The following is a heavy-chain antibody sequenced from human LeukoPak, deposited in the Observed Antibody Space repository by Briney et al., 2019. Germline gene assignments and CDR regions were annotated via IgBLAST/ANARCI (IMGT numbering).Heavy chain of an antibody. Sequence: ASVKVSCKASGYTFTSYDINWVRQATGQGLEWMGWMNPNSGNTGYAQKFQGRVTMTTDTSTSTAYMELRSLRSDDTAVYYCARDQDVVEMATIFPSPFDYWGQGTLVTVSS. CDR1: GYTFTSYD. CDR3: ARDQDVVEMATIFPSPFDY. D-gene: IGHD5-24*01. V-gene: IGHV1-8*01. J-gene: IGHJ4*02. CDR2: MNPNSGNT.